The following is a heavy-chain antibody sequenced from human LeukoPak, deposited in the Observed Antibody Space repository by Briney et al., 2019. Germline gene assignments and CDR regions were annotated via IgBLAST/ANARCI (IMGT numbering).Heavy chain of an antibody. D-gene: IGHD6-19*01. Sequence: SETLSLTCAVSGGSISSSNWWSWVRQPPEKGLEWIATIHSSGSTYSNPSLKSRVTISVHTSKNQLSLKLISLTAADTAVYYCAKDYSSGWPNWFDPWGQGTLVTVSS. J-gene: IGHJ5*02. CDR3: AKDYSSGWPNWFDP. V-gene: IGHV4-4*02. CDR1: GGSISSSNW. CDR2: IHSSGST.